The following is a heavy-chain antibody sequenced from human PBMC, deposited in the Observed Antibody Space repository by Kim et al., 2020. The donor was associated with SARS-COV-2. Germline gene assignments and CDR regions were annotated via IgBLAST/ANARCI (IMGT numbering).Heavy chain of an antibody. D-gene: IGHD2-15*01. CDR2: KYHSGTT. Sequence: SETLSLTCAVSGDSISTYDYWGWLRQPPGKGLEWIGAKYHSGTTYYNPSLKSRITMSVDTSRNKFFLNLRSVTAADTGVYYCDPRGGLGIPWGQGTLVTVSA. V-gene: IGHV4-38-2*01. CDR3: DPRGGLGIP. J-gene: IGHJ5*02. CDR1: GDSISTYDY.